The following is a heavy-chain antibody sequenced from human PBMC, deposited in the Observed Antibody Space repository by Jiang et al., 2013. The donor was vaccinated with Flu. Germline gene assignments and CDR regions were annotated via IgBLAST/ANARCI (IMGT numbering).Heavy chain of an antibody. CDR2: MNPNSGNT. J-gene: IGHJ4*02. Sequence: GAEVKKPGASVKVSCKASGYTFTSYDINWVRQATGQGLEWMGWMNPNSGNTGYAQKFQGRVTMTRNTSISTAYMELSSLRSEDTAVYYCARGRATMGPGEWLRFLYGEAFDYWGQGTLVTVSS. V-gene: IGHV1-8*01. CDR3: ARGRATMGPGEWLRFLYGEAFDY. CDR1: GYTFTSYD. D-gene: IGHD5-12*01.